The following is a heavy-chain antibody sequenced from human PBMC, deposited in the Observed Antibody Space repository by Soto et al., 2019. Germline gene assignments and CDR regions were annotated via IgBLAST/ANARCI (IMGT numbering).Heavy chain of an antibody. D-gene: IGHD6-19*01. CDR1: GYTFTSYG. J-gene: IGHJ5*02. CDR3: AREVKSSPSRGTKWFDP. CDR2: ISAYNGNT. V-gene: IGHV1-18*01. Sequence: ASVKVSCKASGYTFTSYGISWVRQAPGQGLEWMGWISAYNGNTNYAQKLQGRVTMTTDTSTSTAYMELRSLRSDDTAVYYCAREVKSSPSRGTKWFDPWGQGTLVTVSS.